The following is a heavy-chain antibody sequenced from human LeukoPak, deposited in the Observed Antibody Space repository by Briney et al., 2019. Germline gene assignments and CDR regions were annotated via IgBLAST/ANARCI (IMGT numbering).Heavy chain of an antibody. CDR1: GGSISSYY. J-gene: IGHJ4*02. CDR3: ARGGTAAGFDY. D-gene: IGHD6-13*01. CDR2: IYYSGST. Sequence: SETLSLTCTGSGGSISSYYWSWIRQPPGKGLEWIGYIYYSGSTNYNPSLKSRVTISVDTSKNQFSLKLSSVTAADTAVYYCARGGTAAGFDYWGQGTLVTVSS. V-gene: IGHV4-59*01.